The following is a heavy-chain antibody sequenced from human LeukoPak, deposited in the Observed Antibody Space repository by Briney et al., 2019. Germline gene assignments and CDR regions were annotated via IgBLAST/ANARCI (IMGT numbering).Heavy chain of an antibody. Sequence: GGSLRLSCAASGFTVSSNYMSWVRQAPGKGLEWDSVIYSGGSTYYADSVKGRFTISRDNSKNTLYLQMNSLRAEDTAVYYCVRGPYGSGSYWVDYWGQGTLVTVSS. J-gene: IGHJ4*02. V-gene: IGHV3-53*01. CDR1: GFTVSSNY. CDR3: VRGPYGSGSYWVDY. D-gene: IGHD3-10*01. CDR2: IYSGGST.